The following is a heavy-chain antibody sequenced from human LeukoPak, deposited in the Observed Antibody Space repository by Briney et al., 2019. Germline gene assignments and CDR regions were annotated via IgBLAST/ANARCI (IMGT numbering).Heavy chain of an antibody. D-gene: IGHD1-26*01. CDR1: GGSISSSSYY. CDR3: ARRASPGGYFDY. V-gene: IGHV4-39*07. J-gene: IGHJ4*02. Sequence: SETLSLTCTVSGGSISSSSYYWGWIRQPPGKGLEWIGSICYSGSTNYNPSLKSRVTISVDRSKNQFSLKLSSVTAADTAVYYCARRASPGGYFDYWGQGTLVTVSS. CDR2: ICYSGST.